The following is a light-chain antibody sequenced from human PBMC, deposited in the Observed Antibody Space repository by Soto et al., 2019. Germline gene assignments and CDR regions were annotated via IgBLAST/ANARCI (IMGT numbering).Light chain of an antibody. CDR1: QGISSW. J-gene: IGKJ1*01. CDR3: QQYTNTNNPWM. Sequence: DIQMTQSPSSVSASVGDRVTITCRASQGISSWLAWYQQKPGKAPKLLVYDASTLQSGVVSRFSGSGCGTEFTLIISSLQPDDSATYYCQQYTNTNNPWMFGQGTKVDIK. CDR2: DAS. V-gene: IGKV1-12*01.